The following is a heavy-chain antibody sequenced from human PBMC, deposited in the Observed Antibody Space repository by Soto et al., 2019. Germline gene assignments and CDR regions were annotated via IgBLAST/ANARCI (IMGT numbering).Heavy chain of an antibody. CDR1: GFTFSSYG. Sequence: GGSLRLSCAASGFTFSSYGMHWVRQAPGKGLEWVSRLSSDGFGAAYADSVKGRFFISRDIARNTLFLQMNSLRADDTAVYYCARDLGGPDYWGRGTSVTVSS. CDR3: ARDLGGPDY. J-gene: IGHJ4*02. D-gene: IGHD3-16*01. CDR2: LSSDGFGA. V-gene: IGHV3-74*03.